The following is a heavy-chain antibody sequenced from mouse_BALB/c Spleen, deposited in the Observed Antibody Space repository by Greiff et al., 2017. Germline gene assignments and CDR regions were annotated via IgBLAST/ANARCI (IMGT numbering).Heavy chain of an antibody. V-gene: IGHV5-17*02. Sequence: EVKLVESGGGLVQPGGSRKLSCAASGFTFSSFGMHWVRQAPEKGLEWVAYISSGSSTIYYADTVKGRFTISRDNPKNTLFLQMTSLRSEDTAMYYCARYYYGSSYYYAMDYWGQGTSVTVSS. CDR1: GFTFSSFG. D-gene: IGHD1-1*01. CDR2: ISSGSSTI. CDR3: ARYYYGSSYYYAMDY. J-gene: IGHJ4*01.